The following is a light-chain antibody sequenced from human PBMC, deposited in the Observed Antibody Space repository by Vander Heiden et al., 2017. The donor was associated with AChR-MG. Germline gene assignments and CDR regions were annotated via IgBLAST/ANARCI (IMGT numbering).Light chain of an antibody. CDR2: RNN. J-gene: IGLJ3*02. Sequence: QSFLTQPPPASGTPRPRVTSSCSGSSSNIGSNYVNWYQQLPGTAPKLLIYRNNQRPSGVPDRFSGSKSGTSASLAISGLRSEDEADYYCAAWDDSLSGWVFGGGTKLTVL. CDR1: SSNIGSNY. V-gene: IGLV1-47*01. CDR3: AAWDDSLSGWV.